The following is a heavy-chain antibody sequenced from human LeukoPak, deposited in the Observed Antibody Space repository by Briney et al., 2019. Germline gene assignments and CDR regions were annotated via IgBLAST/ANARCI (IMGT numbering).Heavy chain of an antibody. CDR2: ISGSGGST. Sequence: GGSLRLSCAASGFTFRSYAMSWVRQAPGKGLEWVSAISGSGGSTYYADSVKGRFTISRDNSKNTLYLQMNSLRAEDTAVYYCAKAFSYSSSWYLDYWGQGTLVTVSS. CDR1: GFTFRSYA. CDR3: AKAFSYSSSWYLDY. J-gene: IGHJ4*02. V-gene: IGHV3-23*01. D-gene: IGHD6-13*01.